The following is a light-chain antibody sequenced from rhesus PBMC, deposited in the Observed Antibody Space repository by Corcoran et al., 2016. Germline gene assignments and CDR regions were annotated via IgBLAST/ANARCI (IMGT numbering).Light chain of an antibody. CDR2: YAS. CDR3: QQYNNWNS. V-gene: IGKV3-35*01. J-gene: IGKJ2*01. CDR1: QSVSSN. Sequence: EIVMTQSPATLSLSPGERATLSCRASQSVSSNLAWYTQKPGQAPRLLIYYASTRATGFPDRFSGSGSGTYFTLTISSLEPEDVVVYYCQQYNNWNSFGQGTKVEIK.